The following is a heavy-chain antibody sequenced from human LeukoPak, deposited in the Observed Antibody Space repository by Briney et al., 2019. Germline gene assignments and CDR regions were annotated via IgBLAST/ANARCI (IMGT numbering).Heavy chain of an antibody. Sequence: GRSLRLSCAASGFTFSSYNLHWVRQAPGKGLEWVALISYDGSIKYYADSVRGRFTISRDNSKNTLYLQMNSLSAEDTAVYYCAKLSGGYTYGLGAYYYHYYMDVWGIGTTVTVSS. CDR3: AKLSGGYTYGLGAYYYHYYMDV. V-gene: IGHV3-30*18. CDR2: ISYDGSIK. J-gene: IGHJ6*03. CDR1: GFTFSSYN. D-gene: IGHD5-18*01.